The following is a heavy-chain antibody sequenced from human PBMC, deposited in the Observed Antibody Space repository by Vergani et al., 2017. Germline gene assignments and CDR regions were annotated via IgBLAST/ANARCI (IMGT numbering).Heavy chain of an antibody. CDR3: ARQPRLGVFPDY. CDR2: IDPSDSYT. V-gene: IGHV5-10-1*01. J-gene: IGHJ4*02. Sequence: VQLVQSGAEVKKPGSSVKVSCKASGGTFSSYAISWVRQAPGQGLEWMGRIDPSDSYTNYSPSFQGHVTISADKSISTAYLQWSSLKASDTAMYYCARQPRLGVFPDYWGQGTLVTVSS. D-gene: IGHD2-21*01. CDR1: GGTFSSYA.